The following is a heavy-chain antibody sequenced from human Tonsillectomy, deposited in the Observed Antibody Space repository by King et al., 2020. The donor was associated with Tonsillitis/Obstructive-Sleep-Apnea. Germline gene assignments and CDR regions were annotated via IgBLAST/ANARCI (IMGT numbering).Heavy chain of an antibody. Sequence: QPVQSGPEVKKPGTSVKVSCKASGFTFTSSSLQWVRQARGQRLEGIGWSGGGSGNTKYGQNFQERVTITRGLSTSTANMELSSRRSEDTAVYYCASPGRYCSSTSCYFSYWGQGTLVTVPS. J-gene: IGHJ4*02. D-gene: IGHD2-2*01. CDR1: GFTFTSSS. CDR2: SGGGSGNT. V-gene: IGHV1-58*01. CDR3: ASPGRYCSSTSCYFSY.